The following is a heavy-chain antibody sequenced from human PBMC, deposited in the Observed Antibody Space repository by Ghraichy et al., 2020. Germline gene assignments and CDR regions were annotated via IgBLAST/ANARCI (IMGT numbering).Heavy chain of an antibody. D-gene: IGHD3-22*01. CDR3: AAGIAQYDSSGYYSFYWDY. J-gene: IGHJ4*02. CDR2: INHSGST. Sequence: ETLSLTCAVYGGSFSDYFWSWIRQPPGKGLEWIGEINHSGSTNYNPSLKSRVTISVDTSKNQFSLKLSSVTAADTAVYYCAAGIAQYDSSGYYSFYWDYWGQGNLVTVSS. CDR1: GGSFSDYF. V-gene: IGHV4-34*01.